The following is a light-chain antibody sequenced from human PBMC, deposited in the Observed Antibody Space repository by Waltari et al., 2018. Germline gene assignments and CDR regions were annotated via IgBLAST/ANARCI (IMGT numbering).Light chain of an antibody. CDR3: CSYAGSTTSSVV. Sequence: QSALTQPASVSGSPGQSITISCTGSSSAVGGYSLVSWSQQHPGKAPKLMIYAVTKRPSGVSHRFSGSKSGNTASLTISGLQTEDEADYYCCSYAGSTTSSVVFGTGTKVIVL. J-gene: IGLJ1*01. CDR2: AVT. V-gene: IGLV2-23*02. CDR1: SSAVGGYSL.